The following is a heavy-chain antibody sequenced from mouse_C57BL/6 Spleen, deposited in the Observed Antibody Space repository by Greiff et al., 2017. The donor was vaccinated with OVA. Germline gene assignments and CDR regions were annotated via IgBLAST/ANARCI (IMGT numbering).Heavy chain of an antibody. D-gene: IGHD1-1*01. CDR1: GYTFTSYW. Sequence: VQLQQPGAELVKPGASVKMSCKASGYTFTSYWITWVKQRPGQGLEWIGDIYPGSGSTNYNEKFKSKATLTVDTSSSTAYMQLSSLTSEDSAVYYCARGGPHYYGSRRDWYLDVWGTGTTVTVSS. J-gene: IGHJ1*03. V-gene: IGHV1-55*01. CDR3: ARGGPHYYGSRRDWYLDV. CDR2: IYPGSGST.